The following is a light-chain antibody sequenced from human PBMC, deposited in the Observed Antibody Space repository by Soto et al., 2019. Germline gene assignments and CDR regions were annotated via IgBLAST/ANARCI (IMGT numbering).Light chain of an antibody. CDR3: SSYKRSNIVV. J-gene: IGLJ3*02. CDR2: DVS. CDR1: SSDVGGYDY. Sequence: QSALTQPASVSGSPGQSITISCTGTSSDVGGYDYVSWYQQHPGKAPKVMIYDVSNRPSGVSNRFSGSKSDNTASLTISGLQAEDEAEYYCSSYKRSNIVVFGGGTKLTVL. V-gene: IGLV2-14*01.